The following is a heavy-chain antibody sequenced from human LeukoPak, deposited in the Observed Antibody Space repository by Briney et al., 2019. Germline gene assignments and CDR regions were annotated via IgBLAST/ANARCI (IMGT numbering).Heavy chain of an antibody. CDR1: GFTFSSYW. CDR2: IKGDGSST. D-gene: IGHD3-10*01. Sequence: PGGSLRLSCAASGFTFSSYWMHWVRQAPGKGLVWVSCIKGDGSSTSYADSVKGRFTISRDNVKNTLYLQMNSLRAEDTAVYYCARSFGDPGGYWGQGTLVTAYS. CDR3: ARSFGDPGGY. V-gene: IGHV3-74*01. J-gene: IGHJ4*02.